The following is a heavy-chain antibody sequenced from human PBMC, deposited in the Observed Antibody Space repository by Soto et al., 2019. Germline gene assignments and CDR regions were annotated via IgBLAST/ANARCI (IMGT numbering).Heavy chain of an antibody. J-gene: IGHJ6*02. CDR1: GFTFGSYG. CDR3: ARHSNYYGSGSPRHGMDV. V-gene: IGHV3-21*01. D-gene: IGHD3-10*01. Sequence: GGSQRLSCGASGFTFGSYGGNWVRQAPGKGLEWVSSISSSSSYIYYADSVKGRFTISRDNAKNSLYLQMNSLRAEDTAVYYCARHSNYYGSGSPRHGMDVWGQGSTVTVSS. CDR2: ISSSSSYI.